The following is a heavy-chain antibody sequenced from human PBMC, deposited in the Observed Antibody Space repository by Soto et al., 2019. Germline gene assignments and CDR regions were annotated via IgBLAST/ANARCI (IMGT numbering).Heavy chain of an antibody. V-gene: IGHV5-10-1*01. CDR3: AKVRLGAKGAAFGK. CDR1: GYSFTSYW. CDR2: IDPSDSYT. D-gene: IGHD1-26*01. J-gene: IGHJ3*02. Sequence: PGDSLKISCKCSGYSFTSYWISWVLQMPGKGLEWMGRIDPSDSYTNYSPSFQGHVTISADESISTAYLQWSSLKASDTAIYYCAKVRLGAKGAAFGKSGQGKMVTV.